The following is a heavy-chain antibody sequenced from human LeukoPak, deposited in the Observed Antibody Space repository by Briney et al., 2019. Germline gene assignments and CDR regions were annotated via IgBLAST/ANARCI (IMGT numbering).Heavy chain of an antibody. V-gene: IGHV3-30-3*01. Sequence: QPGGSLRLSCAASGFTFSSYAMHWVRQAPGKGLEWVAVISYDGSNKYYADSVKGRFTISRDNSKNTLYLQMNSLRAEDTAVYYCARDRGPRFNYWGQGILVTVSS. CDR1: GFTFSSYA. J-gene: IGHJ4*02. D-gene: IGHD6-25*01. CDR3: ARDRGPRFNY. CDR2: ISYDGSNK.